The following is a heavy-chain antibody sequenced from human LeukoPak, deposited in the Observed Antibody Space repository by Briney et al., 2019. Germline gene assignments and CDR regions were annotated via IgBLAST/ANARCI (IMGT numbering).Heavy chain of an antibody. D-gene: IGHD1-26*01. J-gene: IGHJ4*02. CDR2: ISSSSSYI. V-gene: IGHV3-21*01. CDR3: ARDWEVIVGATPGFDY. CDR1: GFTFSSYS. Sequence: PGGSLRLSCAASGFTFSSYSMNWVRQAPGKGLEWVSSISSSSSYIYYADSVKGRFTISRDNAKNSLYLQMNSLRAEDTAVYYCARDWEVIVGATPGFDYWGQGTLVTVSS.